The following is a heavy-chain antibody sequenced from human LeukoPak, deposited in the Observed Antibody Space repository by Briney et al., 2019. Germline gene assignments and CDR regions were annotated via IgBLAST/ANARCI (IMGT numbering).Heavy chain of an antibody. V-gene: IGHV3-21*01. CDR2: ISSSSDYI. CDR3: ARDRSGFTFDY. J-gene: IGHJ4*02. Sequence: GGSLRLSCAASGFTFSNAWMNWVRQAPGKGLEWVSYISSSSDYIYYADSVKGRFTISRDNAKNSLYLQMNSLRVEDTAVYYCARDRSGFTFDYWGQGTLVTVSS. D-gene: IGHD3-3*01. CDR1: GFTFSNAW.